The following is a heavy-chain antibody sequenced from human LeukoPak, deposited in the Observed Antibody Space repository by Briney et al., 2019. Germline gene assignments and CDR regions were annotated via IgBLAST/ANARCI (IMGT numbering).Heavy chain of an antibody. Sequence: RPGGSLRLSCAGSGFTFSTYWMSWVRQAPGKGLDWVANIKQDGTDKYYVDSVKGRFTISRDNAKNLLYLQMNSLRAEDTAVYYCAKTRGYFDWLSPPGYWGQGTLVTVSS. CDR1: GFTFSTYW. J-gene: IGHJ4*02. CDR3: AKTRGYFDWLSPPGY. CDR2: IKQDGTDK. D-gene: IGHD3-9*01. V-gene: IGHV3-7*01.